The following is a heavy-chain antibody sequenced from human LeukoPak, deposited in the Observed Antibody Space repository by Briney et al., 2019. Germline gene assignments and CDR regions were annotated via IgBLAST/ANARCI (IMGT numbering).Heavy chain of an antibody. J-gene: IGHJ4*02. CDR3: ARDPGESGTYDY. CDR2: IYLGGSA. V-gene: IGHV3-66*01. Sequence: GGSLRLSCAASGFSVSSHYMSWVRQAPGKGLEWVSVIYLGGSAYYADSVEDRFTISRDKSKNILYLQMNNLRVEDTAVYFCARDPGESGTYDYWGQGALVTVSP. CDR1: GFSVSSHY.